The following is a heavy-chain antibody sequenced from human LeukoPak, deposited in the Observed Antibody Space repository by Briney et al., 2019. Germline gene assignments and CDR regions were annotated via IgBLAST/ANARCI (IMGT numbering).Heavy chain of an antibody. CDR2: IYSNGNT. CDR1: GLIFSSNF. J-gene: IGHJ4*02. Sequence: GGSLRLSCAASGLIFSSNFMSWVRQAPGKGLEWVSIIYSNGNTYYADSVKGRFTIARDKSKNTLSLQMNSLRAEDTAVYYCAILGDLNGGTDYWGQGTLVTVSS. CDR3: AILGDLNGGTDY. D-gene: IGHD3-16*01. V-gene: IGHV3-53*01.